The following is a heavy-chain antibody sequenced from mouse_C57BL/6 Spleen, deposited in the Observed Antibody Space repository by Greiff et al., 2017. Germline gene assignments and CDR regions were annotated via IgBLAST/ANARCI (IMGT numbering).Heavy chain of an antibody. D-gene: IGHD1-1*01. J-gene: IGHJ4*01. CDR2: IDPENGDT. CDR3: TVYYYGSSHGGAMDY. Sequence: EVQLQQSGAELVRPGASVKLSCTASGFNIKDDYMHWVKQRPEQGLEWIGWIDPENGDTEYASKFQGKATITADTSSNTAYLQLSSLTSEDTAVYYCTVYYYGSSHGGAMDYWGQGTSVTVSS. CDR1: GFNIKDDY. V-gene: IGHV14-4*01.